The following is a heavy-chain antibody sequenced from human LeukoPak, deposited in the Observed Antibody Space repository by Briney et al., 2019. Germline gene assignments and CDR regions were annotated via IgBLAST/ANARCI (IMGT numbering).Heavy chain of an antibody. V-gene: IGHV7-4-1*02. CDR1: GYTFTSYA. CDR2: INTNTGDP. Sequence: ASVNVSCKASGYTFTSYAINWVRQAPGQGLEWMGWINTNTGDPTYAQGFTGRFVFSLDTSVGTAYLQINSLKAEDTAVYFCARDPSGTYGYYYYGMDVWGQGTTVTVSS. J-gene: IGHJ6*02. D-gene: IGHD1-26*01. CDR3: ARDPSGTYGYYYYGMDV.